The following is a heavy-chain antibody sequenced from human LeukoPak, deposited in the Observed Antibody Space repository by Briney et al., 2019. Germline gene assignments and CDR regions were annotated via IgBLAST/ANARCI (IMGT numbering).Heavy chain of an antibody. CDR2: INHSGST. CDR1: GGSFSGYY. V-gene: IGHV4-34*01. J-gene: IGHJ4*02. CDR3: ARHRDIVVVPAAAFDY. Sequence: SETLSLTCAVYGGSFSGYYWSWIRQPPGKGLEWIGEINHSGSTNYNPSLKSRVTISVDTSKNQFSLKLSSVTAADTAVYYCARHRDIVVVPAAAFDYWGQGTLVTVSS. D-gene: IGHD2-2*01.